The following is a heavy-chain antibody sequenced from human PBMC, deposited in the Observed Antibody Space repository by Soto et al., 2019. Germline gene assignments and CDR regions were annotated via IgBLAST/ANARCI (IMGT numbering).Heavy chain of an antibody. CDR2: INHSGST. CDR1: GGSFSGYY. Sequence: QVQLQQWGAGLLKPSETLSLTCAVYGGSFSGYYWSWIRQPPGKGLEWIGEINHSGSTNYNPSLKSRVTISVDTSKNQFSLKLSSVTAAGTAVYYCARARYYDFWSGTQYFQHWGQGTLVTVSS. V-gene: IGHV4-34*01. D-gene: IGHD3-3*01. CDR3: ARARYYDFWSGTQYFQH. J-gene: IGHJ1*01.